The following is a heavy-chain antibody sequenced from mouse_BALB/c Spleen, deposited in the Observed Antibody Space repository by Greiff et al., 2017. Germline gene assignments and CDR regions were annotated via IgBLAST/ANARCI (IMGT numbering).Heavy chain of an antibody. D-gene: IGHD2-1*01. CDR3: ARHGNYGNAMDY. CDR2: ISSGGSYT. V-gene: IGHV5-6*01. J-gene: IGHJ4*01. CDR1: GFTFSSYG. Sequence: EVQLVESGGDLVKPGGSLKLSCAASGFTFSSYGMSWVRQTPDKRLEWVATISSGGSYTYYPDSVKGRFTISRDNAKNTLYLQMSSLKSEDTAMYYCARHGNYGNAMDYWGQGTSVTVSS.